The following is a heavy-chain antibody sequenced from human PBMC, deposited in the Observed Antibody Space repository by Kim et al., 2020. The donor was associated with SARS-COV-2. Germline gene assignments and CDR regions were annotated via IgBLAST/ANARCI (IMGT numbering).Heavy chain of an antibody. CDR3: ARGNDIVVVPAPYYYGMDV. D-gene: IGHD2-2*01. Sequence: GRFTISRDNSKNTLYLQMNSLRAEDTAVYYCARGNDIVVVPAPYYYGMDVWGQGTTVTVSS. V-gene: IGHV3-30*07. J-gene: IGHJ6*02.